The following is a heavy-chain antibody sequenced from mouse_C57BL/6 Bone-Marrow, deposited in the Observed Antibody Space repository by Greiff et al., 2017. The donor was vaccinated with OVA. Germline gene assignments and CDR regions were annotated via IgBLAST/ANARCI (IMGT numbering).Heavy chain of an antibody. CDR3: TFYGYEGGMDY. CDR1: GFTIKDDY. CDR2: IDPENGDT. V-gene: IGHV14-4*01. D-gene: IGHD2-2*01. Sequence: EVKLQESGAELVRPGASVKLSCTASGFTIKDDYMHWVKQRPEQGLEWIGWIDPENGDTDYASKFQGKATITADPSSNTADLQLSSLTSEDTAVYYWTFYGYEGGMDYWGQGTSVTVSS. J-gene: IGHJ4*01.